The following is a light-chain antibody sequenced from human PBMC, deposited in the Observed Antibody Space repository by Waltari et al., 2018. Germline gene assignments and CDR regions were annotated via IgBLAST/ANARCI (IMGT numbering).Light chain of an antibody. CDR3: MQSLQTPPYT. Sequence: DIAMTQSPLSLPVTLGEPASISCRSSQSILYSNGYNYLEWYLQKPGQSPQLLIYLGSIRASGVPDRFNGSGSGTDFTLRISRLEAEDVGVYYCMQSLQTPPYTFGQGTKLEIK. J-gene: IGKJ2*01. V-gene: IGKV2-28*01. CDR1: QSILYSNGYNY. CDR2: LGS.